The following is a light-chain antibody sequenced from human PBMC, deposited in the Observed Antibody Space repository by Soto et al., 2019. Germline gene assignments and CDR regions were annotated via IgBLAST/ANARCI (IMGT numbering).Light chain of an antibody. CDR2: EVS. Sequence: QSALTQPASVSGSPGQSITISCTGTSSDIGGFNYVSWYQQHPGTAPKLIIYEVSNRPSGISNRFSGSKSGNTASLTISGLQAEDEADYYCSSYTTTSTLGVFGGGTKVTV. CDR3: SSYTTTSTLGV. V-gene: IGLV2-14*01. CDR1: SSDIGGFNY. J-gene: IGLJ3*02.